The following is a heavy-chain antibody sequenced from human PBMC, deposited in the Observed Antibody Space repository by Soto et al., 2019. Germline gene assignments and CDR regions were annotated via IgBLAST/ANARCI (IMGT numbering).Heavy chain of an antibody. CDR2: IIPVRGTA. CDR1: GTTFNNYA. J-gene: IGHJ4*02. Sequence: QVQLVQSGAEVKKPGSSVKVSCKASGTTFNNYAVTWVRQAPGQGLEWMGGIIPVRGTANYAQKFQGRVTITADESTSTVFMQLSSLRSEDTAVYYCASSYGTSWYGDYWGQGTLVTVSS. V-gene: IGHV1-69*01. CDR3: ASSYGTSWYGDY. D-gene: IGHD6-13*01.